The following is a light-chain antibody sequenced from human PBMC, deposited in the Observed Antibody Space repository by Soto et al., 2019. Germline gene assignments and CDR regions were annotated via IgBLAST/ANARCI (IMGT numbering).Light chain of an antibody. CDR3: QPSSNWPT. V-gene: IGKV3-11*01. J-gene: IGKJ4*01. CDR2: DTS. CDR1: HSVSSY. Sequence: EIVLTQSPATLSLSPGERATLSCRASHSVSSYLAWYQQKPGQAPRLLIYDTSKRATGIPARFSGSGSGTGFTFPLTISRLQPEDFAVYYCQPSSNWPTFGGGTKVQIK.